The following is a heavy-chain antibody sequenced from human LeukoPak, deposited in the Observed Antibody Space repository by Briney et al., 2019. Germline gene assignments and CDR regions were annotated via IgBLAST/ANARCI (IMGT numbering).Heavy chain of an antibody. D-gene: IGHD1-7*01. CDR1: GGSISSYY. V-gene: IGHV4-59*01. CDR3: ARDNWNYGSSMDV. J-gene: IGHJ6*02. Sequence: PSETLSLTRTVSGGSISSYYWSWLRQPPGKGLEWIGYIYYSGSTNYNPSLKSRVTISVDTSKNQFSLKLSSVTAADTAVYYCARDNWNYGSSMDVWGQGTTVTVSS. CDR2: IYYSGST.